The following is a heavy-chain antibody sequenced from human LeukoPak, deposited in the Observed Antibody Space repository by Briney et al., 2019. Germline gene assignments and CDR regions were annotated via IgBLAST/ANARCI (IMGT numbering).Heavy chain of an antibody. V-gene: IGHV3-30*02. D-gene: IGHD1-1*01. Sequence: GGSLRLSCAASGFTFSSYGMHWVRQAPGKGLEWVAFIRYDGSNKYYADSVKGRFTISRDNAKKSLYLQMNSLRAEDTAVYYCARVVTVAWSERRPGYFYMDVWGKGTTVTVSS. CDR2: IRYDGSNK. J-gene: IGHJ6*03. CDR1: GFTFSSYG. CDR3: ARVVTVAWSERRPGYFYMDV.